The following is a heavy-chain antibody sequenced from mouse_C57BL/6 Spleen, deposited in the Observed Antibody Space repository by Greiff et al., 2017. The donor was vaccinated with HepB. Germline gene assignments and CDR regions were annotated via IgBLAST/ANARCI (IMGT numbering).Heavy chain of an antibody. CDR1: GYTFTSYW. D-gene: IGHD1-1*01. J-gene: IGHJ3*01. Sequence: QVQLQQSGAELAKPGASVKLSCKASGYTFTSYWMHWVNQRPGQGLEWIGYINPSSGYTKYNQKFKDKATLTADKSSSTAYMQLSSLTYEDSAVYYCARGDYYGSSYVGLFAYWGQGTLVTVSA. CDR2: INPSSGYT. V-gene: IGHV1-7*01. CDR3: ARGDYYGSSYVGLFAY.